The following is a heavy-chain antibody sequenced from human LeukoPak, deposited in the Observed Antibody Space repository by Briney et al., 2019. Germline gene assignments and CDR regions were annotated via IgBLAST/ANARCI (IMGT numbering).Heavy chain of an antibody. V-gene: IGHV4-31*03. CDR3: ATSFHSSGWIDP. D-gene: IGHD6-25*01. CDR2: IYYSGST. J-gene: IGHJ5*02. Sequence: SQTLSLTCTVSGGSISSGGYYWSWIRQHPGKGLEWIGYIYYSGSTYYNPSLKSRVTISVDTSKNQFSLKLSSVTAADTAVYYCATSFHSSGWIDPWGQGTLVTVSS. CDR1: GGSISSGGYY.